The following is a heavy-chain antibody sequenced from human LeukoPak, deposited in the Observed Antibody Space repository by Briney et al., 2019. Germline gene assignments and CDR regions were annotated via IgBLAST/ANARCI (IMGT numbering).Heavy chain of an antibody. Sequence: PSETLSLTCTVSGGSISGNAWSWIRQTPEKGLEWIGYIYKSGSTKYNPSLKGRVTISPDTSKNQFSLKLSSVTAADTAVYYCARLDYYDSSGQNWFDPWGQGTLVTVSS. CDR2: IYKSGST. D-gene: IGHD3-22*01. CDR3: ARLDYYDSSGQNWFDP. V-gene: IGHV4-59*12. CDR1: GGSISGNA. J-gene: IGHJ5*02.